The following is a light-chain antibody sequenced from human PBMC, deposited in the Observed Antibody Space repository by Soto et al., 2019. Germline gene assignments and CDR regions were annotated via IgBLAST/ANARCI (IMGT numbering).Light chain of an antibody. CDR1: QGISSY. J-gene: IGKJ5*01. V-gene: IGKV1-39*01. CDR2: AAS. Sequence: QVTQSASSQSASVGDRVAITCGASQGISSYLKWYQQKPGKAPKLLIYAASSLQSGVPSRFSGIGSGTDFTLTISILQNEDFATYDCQQRYSTTITVGHGTRLEIK. CDR3: QQRYSTTIT.